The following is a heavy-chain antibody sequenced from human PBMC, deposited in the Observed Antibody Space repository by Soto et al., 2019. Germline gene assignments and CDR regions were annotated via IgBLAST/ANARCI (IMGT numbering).Heavy chain of an antibody. D-gene: IGHD4-4*01. CDR3: ARPLWRDDYNWGYFDL. CDR1: GFTFDAYS. V-gene: IGHV3-21*01. CDR2: ISSFSNYM. Sequence: GGSLRLSCAVSGFTFDAYSVNWVRQAPGKGLEWVSSISSFSNYMYYADSVKGRFTISRDNSKNTLYLQMNSLRAEDTAVYYCARPLWRDDYNWGYFDLWGRGTLVTVSS. J-gene: IGHJ2*01.